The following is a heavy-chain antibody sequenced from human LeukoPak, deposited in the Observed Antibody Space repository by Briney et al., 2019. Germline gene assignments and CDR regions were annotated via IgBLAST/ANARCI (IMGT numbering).Heavy chain of an antibody. J-gene: IGHJ5*02. D-gene: IGHD4-11*01. V-gene: IGHV4-39*01. CDR3: ARLTNDWFDP. Sequence: SETLSLTCTVSGGSISSSSYYWGWIRQPPGKGLEWIGSIYYSRSTFYNPSLTSRVTISVDTSKNQFSLKLSSVTAADTAVYYCARLTNDWFDPWGQGTLVTVSS. CDR2: IYYSRST. CDR1: GGSISSSSYY.